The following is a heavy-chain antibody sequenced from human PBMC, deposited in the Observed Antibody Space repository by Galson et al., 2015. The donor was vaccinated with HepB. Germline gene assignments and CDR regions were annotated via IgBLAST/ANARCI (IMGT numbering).Heavy chain of an antibody. V-gene: IGHV3-21*01. CDR3: ARVASDYGGDPLDY. CDR1: GFTFSLYR. J-gene: IGHJ4*02. D-gene: IGHD2-21*02. Sequence: SLRLSCAASGFTFSLYRMNWVRQAPGKGLEWVSSISSSSSHIYEADSVKGRFTISRDNTKNSLFLQLKSLTVEDTAVYYCARVASDYGGDPLDYWGQGTLVTVSS. CDR2: ISSSSSHI.